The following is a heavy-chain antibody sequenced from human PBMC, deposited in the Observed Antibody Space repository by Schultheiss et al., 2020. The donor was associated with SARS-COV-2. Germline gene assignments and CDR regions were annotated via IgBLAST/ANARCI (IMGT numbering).Heavy chain of an antibody. V-gene: IGHV4-39*07. D-gene: IGHD6-13*01. CDR2: INHSGST. J-gene: IGHJ1*01. CDR3: ARLGAAAVGFQH. Sequence: GSLRLSCTVSGGSISSGGYYWSWIRQPPGKGLEWIGEINHSGSTNYNPSLKSRVTISVDTSKNQFSLKLSSVTAADTAVYYCARLGAAAVGFQHWGQGTLVTVSS. CDR1: GGSISSGGYY.